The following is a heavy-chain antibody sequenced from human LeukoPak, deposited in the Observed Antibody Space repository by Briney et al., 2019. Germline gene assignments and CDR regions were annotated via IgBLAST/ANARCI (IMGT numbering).Heavy chain of an antibody. Sequence: KASETLSLTCAVYGGSFSGYYWSWIRQPPGKGLEWIGEINHSGSTNYNPSLKSRVTISVDTSKNQFSLKLSSVTAADTAVYYCARVDSSNWYDSRGYFDYWGQGTLVTVSS. CDR3: ARVDSSNWYDSRGYFDY. CDR1: GGSFSGYY. V-gene: IGHV4-34*01. D-gene: IGHD6-13*01. CDR2: INHSGST. J-gene: IGHJ4*02.